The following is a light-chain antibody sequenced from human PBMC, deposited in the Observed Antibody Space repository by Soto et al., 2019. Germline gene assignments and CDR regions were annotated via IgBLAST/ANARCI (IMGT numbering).Light chain of an antibody. CDR3: QHYGDSLSIT. CDR1: QSISGNY. V-gene: IGKV3-20*01. J-gene: IGKJ5*01. CDR2: GTY. Sequence: EVVLTQSPCTLSLSPGERVTLSCRASQSISGNYLACYQHKPGQAPRLLISGTYTRVTGSPDRFCGRGSATDFSLTISRLVPGDFAVYYCQHYGDSLSITFGQGTRLEI.